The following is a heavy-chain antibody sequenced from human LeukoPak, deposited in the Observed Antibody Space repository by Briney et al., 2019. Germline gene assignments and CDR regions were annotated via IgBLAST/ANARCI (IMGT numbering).Heavy chain of an antibody. J-gene: IGHJ4*02. Sequence: PSQTLSLTCGVSGDSVSSIGYSWSWIRQPPGRGLEWIGFIYQSGSASYNPSLQSRVTISIDKSKNQFSLNLSSVTAADTAVYYCARAVGYSYGPFLYWGQGTLVTVSS. V-gene: IGHV4-30-2*01. D-gene: IGHD5-18*01. CDR1: GDSVSSIGYS. CDR3: ARAVGYSYGPFLY. CDR2: IYQSGSA.